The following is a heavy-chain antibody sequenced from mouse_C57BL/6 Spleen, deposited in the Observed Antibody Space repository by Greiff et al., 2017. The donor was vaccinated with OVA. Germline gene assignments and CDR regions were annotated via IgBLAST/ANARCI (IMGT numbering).Heavy chain of an antibody. Sequence: EVKLVESGGGLVKPGGSLKLSCAASGFTFSSYTMSWVRQTPEKRLEWVATISGGGGNTYYPDSVKGRFTISRDNAKNTLYLQMSSLRSEDTALYYCARPPTRITPHWYFDVWGTGTTVTVSS. J-gene: IGHJ1*03. CDR1: GFTFSSYT. V-gene: IGHV5-9*01. CDR2: ISGGGGNT. CDR3: ARPPTRITPHWYFDV. D-gene: IGHD2-4*01.